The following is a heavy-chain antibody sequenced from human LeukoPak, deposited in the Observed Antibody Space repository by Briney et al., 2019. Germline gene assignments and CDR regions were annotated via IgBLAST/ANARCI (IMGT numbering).Heavy chain of an antibody. V-gene: IGHV1-69*13. CDR3: ARVPSSHRYYFDY. CDR1: GGTFSSYA. CDR2: IIPIFGTA. Sequence: PGASVKVSCEASGGTFSSYAISWVRQAPGQGLEWMGGIIPIFGTANYAQKFQGRVTITADESTSTAYMELSSLRSEDTAVYYCARVPSSHRYYFDYWGQGTLVTVSS. D-gene: IGHD6-13*01. J-gene: IGHJ4*02.